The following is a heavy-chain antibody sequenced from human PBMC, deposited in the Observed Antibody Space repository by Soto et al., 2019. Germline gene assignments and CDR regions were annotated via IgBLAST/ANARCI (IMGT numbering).Heavy chain of an antibody. CDR1: GGSISSGGYY. CDR3: ARERGQDYYDSSGYEGYNWFDP. Sequence: SETLSLTCTVSGGSISSGGYYWSWIRQHPGKGLEWIGYIYYSGSTYYNPSLKSRVTISVDTSKNQFSLKLSSVTAADTAVYYCARERGQDYYDSSGYEGYNWFDPWGQGTLVTVSS. CDR2: IYYSGST. D-gene: IGHD3-22*01. V-gene: IGHV4-31*03. J-gene: IGHJ5*02.